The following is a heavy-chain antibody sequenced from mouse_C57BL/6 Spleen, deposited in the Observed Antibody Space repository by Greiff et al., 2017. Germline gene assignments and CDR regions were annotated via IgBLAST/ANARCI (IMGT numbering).Heavy chain of an antibody. Sequence: VQLVESGTELVKPGASVKLSCKASGYTFTSYWMHWVKQRPGQGLEWIGNINPSNGGTNYNEKFKSKATLTVDKSSSTAYMQLSSLTSEDSAVYYCARRGAAQAGFAYWGQGTLVTVSA. CDR2: INPSNGGT. CDR3: ARRGAAQAGFAY. CDR1: GYTFTSYW. D-gene: IGHD3-2*02. J-gene: IGHJ3*01. V-gene: IGHV1-53*01.